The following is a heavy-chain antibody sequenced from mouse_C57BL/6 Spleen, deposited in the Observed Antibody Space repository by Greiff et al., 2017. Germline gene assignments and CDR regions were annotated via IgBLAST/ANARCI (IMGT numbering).Heavy chain of an antibody. V-gene: IGHV1-39*01. CDR2: INPNYGTT. J-gene: IGHJ2*01. CDR1: GYSFTDYN. CDR3: ARNSNFYYIDY. Sequence: EVKLVESGPELVKPGASVKISCKASGYSFTDYNMNWVKQSNGKSLEWIGVINPNYGTTSYNQKFKGKATLTVDQSSSTAYMQLNSLTSEDAAVDYCARNSNFYYIDYWGQGTTLTVSS. D-gene: IGHD2-5*01.